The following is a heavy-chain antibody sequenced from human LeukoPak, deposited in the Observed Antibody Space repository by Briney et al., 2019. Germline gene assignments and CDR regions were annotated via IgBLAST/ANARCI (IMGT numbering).Heavy chain of an antibody. J-gene: IGHJ2*01. CDR3: ARWYHSGRHSDL. V-gene: IGHV6-1*01. Sequence: SQTLSLTCAVSGDSVSSNSVAWNWVRQSPSRGLEWLGRTYYLSKWYNEYAVFVKSRISINADTSSNQFFLQLNSVTTEDTALYFCARWYHSGRHSDLWGRGTLVTVSS. CDR1: GDSVSSNSVA. CDR2: TYYLSKWYN. D-gene: IGHD1-14*01.